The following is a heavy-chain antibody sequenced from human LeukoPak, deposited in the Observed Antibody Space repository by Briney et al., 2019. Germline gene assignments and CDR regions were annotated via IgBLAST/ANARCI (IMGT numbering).Heavy chain of an antibody. J-gene: IGHJ3*01. V-gene: IGHV3-30*18. Sequence: PGGSLRLSCAASGFTFSSYGMHWVRQAPGKGLEWVALISYDGSNKYYVDSVKGRFTISRDNSKNTLYLQMNSLSAENTSVYYCAKDYSSSWYDAFDFWAKGQWSPSLQ. CDR2: ISYDGSNK. D-gene: IGHD6-13*01. CDR3: AKDYSSSWYDAFDF. CDR1: GFTFSSYG.